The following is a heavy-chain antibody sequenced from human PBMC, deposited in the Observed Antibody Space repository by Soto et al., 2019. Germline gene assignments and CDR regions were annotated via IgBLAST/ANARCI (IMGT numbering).Heavy chain of an antibody. CDR3: AKEMGFCTTTSCHAGPLYYYMDV. D-gene: IGHD2-2*01. CDR1: GGSISSYH. CDR2: IDNSGST. Sequence: QLQLQESGPGLVKPSETLSLTCTVSGGSISSYHWTWIRQPPGKGLEWIGDIDNSGSTNYNPSLKSPLTISVDTSNNHFSLRLSSVTAADTAVYYCAKEMGFCTTTSCHAGPLYYYMDVWGKGTTVTVSS. V-gene: IGHV4-59*01. J-gene: IGHJ6*03.